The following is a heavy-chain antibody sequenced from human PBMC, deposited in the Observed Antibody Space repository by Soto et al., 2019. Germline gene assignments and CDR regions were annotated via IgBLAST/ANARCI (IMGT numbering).Heavy chain of an antibody. V-gene: IGHV4-34*01. Sequence: LSLTCAVYGGSFSGYYWSWIRQPPGKGLEWIGEINHSGSTNYNPPLKSRVTISVDTSKNQFSLKLSSVTAADTAVYYCARGGKRLLWFGEHNNWFDPWGQGTLVTVSS. D-gene: IGHD3-10*01. CDR2: INHSGST. CDR3: ARGGKRLLWFGEHNNWFDP. J-gene: IGHJ5*02. CDR1: GGSFSGYY.